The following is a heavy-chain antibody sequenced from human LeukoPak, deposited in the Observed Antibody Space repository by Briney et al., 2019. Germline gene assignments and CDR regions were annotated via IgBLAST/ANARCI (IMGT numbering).Heavy chain of an antibody. CDR3: AKERSGYIPFDY. CDR2: ISGSGGTT. J-gene: IGHJ4*02. CDR1: GFAFSNFA. D-gene: IGHD5-18*01. V-gene: IGHV3-23*01. Sequence: GGSLRLSCAASGFAFSNFAMSWVRQTPGKGLEWVSEISGSGGTTYYADSVKGRFTISRDNSKNTLDLQMDSLRAEDTAVYYCAKERSGYIPFDYWGQGLLVTVSS.